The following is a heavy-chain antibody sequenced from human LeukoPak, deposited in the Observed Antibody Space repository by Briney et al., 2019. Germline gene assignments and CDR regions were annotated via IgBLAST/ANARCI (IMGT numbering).Heavy chain of an antibody. CDR3: ARGGIYSSSWYGFTDAFDI. D-gene: IGHD6-13*01. Sequence: SETLSLTCAVSGGSISSNNWWIWVRQSPEKGLEWIGEIYHDGSTNYNPSLKSRVTISMDKSKNQLSLKLNFVTAADTAVYYCARGGIYSSSWYGFTDAFDIWGQGTMVTVSS. CDR1: GGSISSNNW. V-gene: IGHV4-4*02. J-gene: IGHJ3*02. CDR2: IYHDGST.